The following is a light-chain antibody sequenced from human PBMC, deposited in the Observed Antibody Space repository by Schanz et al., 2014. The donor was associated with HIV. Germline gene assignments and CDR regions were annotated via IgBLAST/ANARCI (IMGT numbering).Light chain of an antibody. V-gene: IGKV3-11*01. CDR2: DAS. CDR1: QSVSSY. CDR3: QQRSDWPPRWT. J-gene: IGKJ1*01. Sequence: EIVLTQSPGSLSLSPGGRATLSCRASQSVSSYLAWYQQKPGQAPRLLIYDASNRATGIPARFSGSGSGTDFTLTISSLEPEDFAVYYCQQRSDWPPRWTFGQGTKVEIK.